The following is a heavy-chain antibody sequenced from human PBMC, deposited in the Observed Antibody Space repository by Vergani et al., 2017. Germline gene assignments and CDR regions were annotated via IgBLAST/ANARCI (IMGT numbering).Heavy chain of an antibody. J-gene: IGHJ6*02. Sequence: QVQLVQSGAEVKKPGSSVKVSCKASGYTFTSYYMHWVRQAPGQGLEWMGIINPSGGSTSYAQKFQGRVTMTRDTSTSTVYMELSSLRSEDTAVYYCARLYQPTYYYDSSGYYSYYYYYYGMDVWGQGTTVTVSS. CDR3: ARLYQPTYYYDSSGYYSYYYYYYGMDV. D-gene: IGHD3-22*01. CDR1: GYTFTSYY. V-gene: IGHV1-46*01. CDR2: INPSGGST.